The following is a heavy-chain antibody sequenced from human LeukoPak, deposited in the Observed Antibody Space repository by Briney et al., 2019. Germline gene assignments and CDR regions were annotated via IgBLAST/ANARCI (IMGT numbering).Heavy chain of an antibody. CDR3: ARDANFGELLYHTEDLFDF. Sequence: GASVEVSCKASGYIFTDYYIHWVRQAPGQGLEWMGWINPNSGATNYAQNFQGRVTMTRDPSISTAYMELSRLRYDDTAVYYCARDANFGELLYHTEDLFDFWGQGTPVTVSS. J-gene: IGHJ4*02. CDR2: INPNSGAT. D-gene: IGHD3-10*01. V-gene: IGHV1-2*02. CDR1: GYIFTDYY.